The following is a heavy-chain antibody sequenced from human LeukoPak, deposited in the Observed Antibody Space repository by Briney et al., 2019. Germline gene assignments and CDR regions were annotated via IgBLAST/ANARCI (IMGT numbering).Heavy chain of an antibody. CDR2: IYYSGST. D-gene: IGHD3-3*01. CDR3: ANLATTIFGVVRAGY. V-gene: IGHV4-39*01. J-gene: IGHJ4*02. Sequence: SETLSLTCTVSGGSISSSSYYWGWIRQPPGKGLEWIGSIYYSGSTYYNPSLKSRVTISVDTSKNQFSLKLSSVTAADTAVYYCANLATTIFGVVRAGYWGQGTLVTVSS. CDR1: GGSISSSSYY.